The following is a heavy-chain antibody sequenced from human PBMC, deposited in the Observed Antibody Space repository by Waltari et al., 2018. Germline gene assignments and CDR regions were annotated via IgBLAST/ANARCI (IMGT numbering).Heavy chain of an antibody. CDR3: ARVYYDFWGGYSTGFDP. CDR2: INHSGST. Sequence: QVQLQQWGAGLLKPSETLSLTCAVYGGSFSGYYWSWIRQPPGKGLEWMGEINHSGSTNYNPSLKSRVTITVDTSKNQFSLKLSSVTAADTAVYYCARVYYDFWGGYSTGFDPWGQGTLVTVSS. CDR1: GGSFSGYY. V-gene: IGHV4-34*01. D-gene: IGHD3-3*01. J-gene: IGHJ5*02.